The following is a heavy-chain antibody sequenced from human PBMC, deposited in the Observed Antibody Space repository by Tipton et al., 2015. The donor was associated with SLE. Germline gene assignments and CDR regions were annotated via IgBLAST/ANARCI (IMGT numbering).Heavy chain of an antibody. V-gene: IGHV4-59*01. CDR2: IYYSGDT. J-gene: IGHJ3*02. CDR1: GGSMTGSY. Sequence: TLSLTCSVSGGSMTGSYWSWVRQPPGRGLEWIGSIYYSGDTHYNPSLNSRVTMSADTSKNQFSLRLSSVTTADTAVYYCARAREQLALDAFDIWGQGTMVTVSS. D-gene: IGHD6-6*01. CDR3: ARAREQLALDAFDI.